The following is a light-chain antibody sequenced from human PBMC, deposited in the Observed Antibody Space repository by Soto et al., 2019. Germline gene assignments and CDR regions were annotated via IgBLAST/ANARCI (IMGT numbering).Light chain of an antibody. Sequence: QSVLSQPASVSGSPGQTITISCTGTSTDVGGYNAVSWYQHHPGKAPKLIIYEVTHRPSGVSDRFSASKSGNTASLTISGLQAEDEADYYCNSFRVSHLYVXGTGTKVTVL. CDR2: EVT. V-gene: IGLV2-14*01. CDR3: NSFRVSHLYV. J-gene: IGLJ1*01. CDR1: STDVGGYNA.